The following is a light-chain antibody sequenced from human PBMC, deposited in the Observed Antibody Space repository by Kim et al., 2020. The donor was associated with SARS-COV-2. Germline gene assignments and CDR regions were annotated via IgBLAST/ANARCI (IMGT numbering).Light chain of an antibody. CDR3: NSWDSSGKHLGV. J-gene: IGLJ3*02. CDR1: SLRIQY. CDR2: GLD. Sequence: SSELTQDPAVSVALGQTVRITCQGDSLRIQYASWYQQKPGQAPKLVVYGLDNRPSGVPDRFSGSSSGNTASLTITGAQAEDEADYYCNSWDSSGKHLGVFGGGTKLTVL. V-gene: IGLV3-19*01.